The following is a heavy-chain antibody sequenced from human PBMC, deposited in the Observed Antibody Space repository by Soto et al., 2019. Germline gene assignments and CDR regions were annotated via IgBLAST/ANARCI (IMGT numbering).Heavy chain of an antibody. D-gene: IGHD3-3*01. Sequence: GESLKISCKGSGYSFTSYWIGWVRQMPGKGLEWMGIIYPGDSDTRYSPSFQGQVTISADKSISTAYLQWSSLKASDTAMYYCARGAYYDFWSGYDDDFDTWGQGTLVTV. CDR1: GYSFTSYW. J-gene: IGHJ3*02. CDR3: ARGAYYDFWSGYDDDFDT. V-gene: IGHV5-51*01. CDR2: IYPGDSDT.